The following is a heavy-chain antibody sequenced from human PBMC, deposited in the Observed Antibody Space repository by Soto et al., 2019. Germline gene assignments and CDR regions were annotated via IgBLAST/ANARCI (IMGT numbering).Heavy chain of an antibody. CDR1: GGSISSSSYY. V-gene: IGHV4-39*01. J-gene: IGHJ6*02. CDR2: IYYTGST. Sequence: SETLSLTCTVSGGSISSSSYYWGWIRQPTGKELEWIGTIYYTGSTYYNPSLKSRVTISVDTSKSQFSLKLNSVTAADTAVYFCVRSRTYYYGIHVPGQGTPLSGSS. CDR3: VRSRTYYYGIHV.